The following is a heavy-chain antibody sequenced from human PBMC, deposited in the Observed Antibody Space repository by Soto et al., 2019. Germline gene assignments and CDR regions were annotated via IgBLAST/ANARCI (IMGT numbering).Heavy chain of an antibody. D-gene: IGHD3-10*01. V-gene: IGHV3-7*01. CDR3: ARGVRFQGRVYYLDV. CDR1: GFTFSSYW. CDR2: IKQDESEK. Sequence: EVQLVESGGGLVQPGGSLRLSCAASGFTFSSYWMIWVRQAPGKGLEWVANIKQDESEKAYVDSVKGRFTISRENAKKSLYLGMNSLRAEDTAVYYCARGVRFQGRVYYLDVWGQGTLVTVSS. J-gene: IGHJ4*02.